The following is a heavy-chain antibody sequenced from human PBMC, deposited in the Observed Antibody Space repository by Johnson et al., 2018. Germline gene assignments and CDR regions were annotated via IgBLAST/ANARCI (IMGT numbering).Heavy chain of an antibody. V-gene: IGHV3-74*01. CDR2: INGDGRST. D-gene: IGHD2-15*01. J-gene: IGHJ3*02. CDR3: AREPHGIIGGPTPPHDAFDI. CDR1: GLTFSSNW. Sequence: VQLQESGGGLVQPGGSLRLSCAASGLTFSSNWIHWVRQAPGKGLVWVSRINGDGRSTSYADSVKGRFTISRDNAKNTLYLQMNSLRAEDTAVYYCAREPHGIIGGPTPPHDAFDIWGQGTLVTVSS.